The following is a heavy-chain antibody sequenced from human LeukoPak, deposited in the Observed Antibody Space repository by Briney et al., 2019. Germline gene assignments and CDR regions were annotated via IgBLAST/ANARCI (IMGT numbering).Heavy chain of an antibody. CDR3: AKAGAEDYFDY. CDR2: ISWNSGSI. Sequence: GGSLRLSCAASGFTFDDYAMHWVRQAPGKGLEWVSGISWNSGSIGYADSVKGRFTISRDNAKNSLYLQMNSLRAEDTALYDCAKAGAEDYFDYWGQGTLVTVSS. D-gene: IGHD6-19*01. CDR1: GFTFDDYA. V-gene: IGHV3-9*01. J-gene: IGHJ4*02.